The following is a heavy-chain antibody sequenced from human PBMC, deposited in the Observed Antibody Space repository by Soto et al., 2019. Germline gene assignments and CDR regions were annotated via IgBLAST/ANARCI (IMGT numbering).Heavy chain of an antibody. CDR3: AKAASEWVVRGRGMDV. CDR1: GFTFSSHS. V-gene: IGHV3-23*01. D-gene: IGHD6-19*01. CDR2: ISDSGGTT. Sequence: EVQLLESGGGLVQPGESLRLSCAVSGFTFSSHSMGWVRQAPGKGLEWVSAISDSGGTTEYADSVKGRFTISRDNXKXXLYLQMNSLSVADTAVYYCAKAASEWVVRGRGMDVWGQGSTVTVSS. J-gene: IGHJ6*02.